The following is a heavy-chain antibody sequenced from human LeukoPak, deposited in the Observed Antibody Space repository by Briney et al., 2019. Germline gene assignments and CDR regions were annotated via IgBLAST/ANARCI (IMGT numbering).Heavy chain of an antibody. CDR3: ATNGYYCMDV. D-gene: IGHD2-8*01. CDR1: GGSISSSTNW. J-gene: IGHJ6*03. CDR2: IYHSGGT. V-gene: IGHV4-4*02. Sequence: PSGTLSLTCAVSGGSISSSTNWWSWVRQPPGKGLEWIGGIYHSGGTNYNPSLKSRITISVDKSQNQFSLKVNSLTAADTAVYYCATNGYYCMDVWGKGTTVTVSS.